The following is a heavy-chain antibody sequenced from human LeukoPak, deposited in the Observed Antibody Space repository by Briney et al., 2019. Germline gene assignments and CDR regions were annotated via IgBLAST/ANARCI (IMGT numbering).Heavy chain of an antibody. J-gene: IGHJ5*02. CDR2: IYYSGST. Sequence: SETLSLTCTVSGGSISSYYWSWIRQPPGKGLEWIGYIYYSGSTNYNPSLKSRVTISVDTSKNQFSLKLSSVTAADTAVYHCARGGSRWYPANNWFDPWGQGTLVTVSS. CDR1: GGSISSYY. V-gene: IGHV4-59*01. CDR3: ARGGSRWYPANNWFDP. D-gene: IGHD6-13*01.